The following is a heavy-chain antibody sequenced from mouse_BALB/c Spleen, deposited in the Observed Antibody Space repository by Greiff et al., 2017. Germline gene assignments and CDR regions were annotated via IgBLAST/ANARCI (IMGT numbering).Heavy chain of an antibody. CDR3: ARATPYAMDY. CDR2: ISDGGSYT. Sequence: EVQGVESGGGLVKPGGSLKLSCAASGFTFSDYYMYWVRQTPEKRLEWVATISDGGSYTYYPDSVKGRFTISRDNAKNNLYLQMSSLKSEDTAMYYCARATPYAMDYWGQGTSVTVSS. J-gene: IGHJ4*01. V-gene: IGHV5-4*02. CDR1: GFTFSDYY. D-gene: IGHD5-5*01.